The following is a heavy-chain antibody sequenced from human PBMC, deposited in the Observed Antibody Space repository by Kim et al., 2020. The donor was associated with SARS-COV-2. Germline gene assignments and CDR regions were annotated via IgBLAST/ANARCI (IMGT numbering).Heavy chain of an antibody. J-gene: IGHJ4*02. D-gene: IGHD6-19*01. CDR3: ARAVAGKLDY. V-gene: IGHV6-1*01. CDR2: FN. Sequence: FNDYALSVKSRITINPDTSKNQFSLQLNSVTPEDTAVYYCARAVAGKLDYWGQGTLVTVSS.